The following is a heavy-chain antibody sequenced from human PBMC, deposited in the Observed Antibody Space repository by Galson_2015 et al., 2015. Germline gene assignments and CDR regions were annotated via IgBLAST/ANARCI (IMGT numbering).Heavy chain of an antibody. V-gene: IGHV1-69*04. J-gene: IGHJ4*02. CDR1: GGTFSSYP. D-gene: IGHD3-10*01. CDR2: IIPILGIA. CDR3: AREQLWYYGSGSYPDH. Sequence: SVKVSCKASGGTFSSYPISWVRQAPGQGLEWMGRIIPILGIANYAQKFQGRVTITADKSTSTAYMELSSLRSEDTAVYYCAREQLWYYGSGSYPDHSGQGTLVTVS.